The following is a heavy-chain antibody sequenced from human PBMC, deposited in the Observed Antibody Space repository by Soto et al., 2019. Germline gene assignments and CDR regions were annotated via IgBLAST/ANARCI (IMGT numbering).Heavy chain of an antibody. CDR2: ISGSGFKK. D-gene: IGHD1-1*01. CDR1: GFIFENFG. Sequence: PGGSLRLSCAASGFIFENFGMSWVRQAPGKGLEWISSISGSGFKKYYADSVKGRFTISRDNSKSTVYLELNNLSAEDTAVYHCAKNQGVELVPLATVNWFDPWCQASLVTGST. V-gene: IGHV3-23*01. J-gene: IGHJ5*02. CDR3: AKNQGVELVPLATVNWFDP.